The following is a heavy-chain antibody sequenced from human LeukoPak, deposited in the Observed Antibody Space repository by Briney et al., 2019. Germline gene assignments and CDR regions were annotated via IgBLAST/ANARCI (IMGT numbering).Heavy chain of an antibody. CDR1: GGSISSYY. CDR2: IYYSGST. CDR3: ARGTSGWFGELPLVGAFDY. J-gene: IGHJ4*02. Sequence: SETLSLTCTVSGGSISSYYWSWIRQPPGKGLEWIGYIYYSGSTNYNPSLKSRVTISVDTSKNQFSLKLSSVTAADTAVYYCARGTSGWFGELPLVGAFDYWGQGTLVTVSS. D-gene: IGHD3-10*01. V-gene: IGHV4-59*01.